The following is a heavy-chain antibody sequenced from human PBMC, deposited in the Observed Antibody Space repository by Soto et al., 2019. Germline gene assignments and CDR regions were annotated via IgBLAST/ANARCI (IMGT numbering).Heavy chain of an antibody. Sequence: QVQLVQSGAEVKKPGSSVKVSCKASGGTFSSYAISWVRQAPGQGLEWMGGIIPIFGTANYAQKFQGRVTMTADESTSTAYMELSSRRSEDTAVYYCARDQRHSTVTMGELDYWGQGTLVTVSS. J-gene: IGHJ4*02. V-gene: IGHV1-69*12. D-gene: IGHD4-17*01. CDR3: ARDQRHSTVTMGELDY. CDR2: IIPIFGTA. CDR1: GGTFSSYA.